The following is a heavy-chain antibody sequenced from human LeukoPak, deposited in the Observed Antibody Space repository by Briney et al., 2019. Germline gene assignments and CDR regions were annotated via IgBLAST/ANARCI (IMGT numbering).Heavy chain of an antibody. CDR1: GFTFSSYA. CDR3: ARTFLTGDYFDF. CDR2: INTRSDYT. Sequence: PGGSLRLSCAASGFTFSSYAMSWVRQAPGKGLEWVSIINTRSDYTYYVDSVRGRFTISRDNAKNSLSLQMNSLRVEDTAVYYCARTFLTGDYFDFWGQGILVTVSS. D-gene: IGHD7-27*01. V-gene: IGHV3-21*01. J-gene: IGHJ4*02.